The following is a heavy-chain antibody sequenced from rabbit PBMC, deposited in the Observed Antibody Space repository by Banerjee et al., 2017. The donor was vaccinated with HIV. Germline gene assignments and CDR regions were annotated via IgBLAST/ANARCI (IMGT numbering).Heavy chain of an antibody. CDR3: ARYDAGTKSYYDL. CDR2: IYTGSGNT. V-gene: IGHV1S40*01. D-gene: IGHD4-2*01. Sequence: QSLEEYGGDLVKPGASLTLTCTASRFSFSTSYYMCWVHQAPGKGLEWIGCIYTGSGNTHYANWAKGRDTISKASSPTVTLQMTSLSAADTAPYFFARYDAGTKSYYDLWGPGSLVTVS. J-gene: IGHJ4*01. CDR1: RFSFSTSYY.